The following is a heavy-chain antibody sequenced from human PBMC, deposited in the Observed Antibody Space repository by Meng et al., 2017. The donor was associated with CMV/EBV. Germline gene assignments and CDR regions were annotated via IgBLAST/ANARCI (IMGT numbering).Heavy chain of an antibody. CDR3: ARRDSSWYDAFDI. V-gene: IGHV2-26*01. Sequence: SGPTLVKPTETLTLTCTVSGFSLSHARMGVSWIRQPPGKALEWLAHIFSNDEKSYSTSLKSRLTISKDTSKSQVVLTMTNMDPVDTATYYCARRDSSWYDAFDIWGQGTMVTVSS. CDR2: IFSNDEK. D-gene: IGHD6-13*01. CDR1: GFSLSHARMG. J-gene: IGHJ3*02.